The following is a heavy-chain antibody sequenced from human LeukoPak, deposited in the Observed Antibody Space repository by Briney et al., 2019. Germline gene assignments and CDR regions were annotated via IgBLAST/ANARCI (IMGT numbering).Heavy chain of an antibody. CDR3: ARGFRPPYYYYGMDV. Sequence: PSETLSLTCTVSGGSISSYYWSWIRQPPGKGLEWIGYIYYSGSTNYNPSLKSRVTISVDTSKNQFSLKLSSVTAADTAVYYCARGFRPPYYYYGMDVWGQGTTVTVSS. V-gene: IGHV4-59*12. CDR1: GGSISSYY. J-gene: IGHJ6*02. CDR2: IYYSGST.